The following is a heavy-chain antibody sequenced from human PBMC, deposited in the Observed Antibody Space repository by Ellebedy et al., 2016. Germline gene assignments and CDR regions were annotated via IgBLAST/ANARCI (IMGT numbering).Heavy chain of an antibody. CDR1: GGSISSYY. V-gene: IGHV4-4*07. Sequence: SETLSLTXTVSGGSISSYYWSWIRQPAGKGLEWIGRIYTSGSTNYNPSLKSRVTMSVDTSKNQFSLKLSSVTAADTAVYYCARTPPLSSSAYYYYYMDVWGKGTTVTVSS. D-gene: IGHD6-6*01. J-gene: IGHJ6*03. CDR3: ARTPPLSSSAYYYYYMDV. CDR2: IYTSGST.